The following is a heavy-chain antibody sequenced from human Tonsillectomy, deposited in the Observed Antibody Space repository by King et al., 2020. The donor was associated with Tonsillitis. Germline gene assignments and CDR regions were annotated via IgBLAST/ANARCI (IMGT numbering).Heavy chain of an antibody. V-gene: IGHV3-64D*08. CDR2: ISSNGGSA. J-gene: IGHJ4*02. Sequence: QLVQSGGGLVQPGGSLRLSCSASGFTFSSYAMHWVRQTPGKGLEYVSTISSNGGSAYYADSVKGRFTISRDNSMSTLYLQMSSLRAEDTAVYYCVKPDVGYCRGGSCYPDFFDSWGQGTLVTVSS. D-gene: IGHD2-15*01. CDR1: GFTFSSYA. CDR3: VKPDVGYCRGGSCYPDFFDS.